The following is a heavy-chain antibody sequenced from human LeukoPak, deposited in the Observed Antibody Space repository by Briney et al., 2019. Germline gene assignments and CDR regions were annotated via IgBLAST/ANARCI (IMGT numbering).Heavy chain of an antibody. CDR3: ARTIFGVENWFDP. J-gene: IGHJ5*02. D-gene: IGHD3-3*01. CDR2: ISHDGSNK. Sequence: GRSLRLSCAASGFTFSSYAMHWVRQAPGKGLEWVAVISHDGSNKYYADSVKGRFTISRDNSKNTLYLQMNSLRAEDTAVYYCARTIFGVENWFDPWGQGTLVTVSS. V-gene: IGHV3-30-3*01. CDR1: GFTFSSYA.